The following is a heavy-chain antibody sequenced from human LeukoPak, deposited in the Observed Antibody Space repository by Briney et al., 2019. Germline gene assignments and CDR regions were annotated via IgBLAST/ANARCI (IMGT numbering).Heavy chain of an antibody. V-gene: IGHV4-59*13. CDR1: GGSISGYY. Sequence: SETLSLTCTVSGGSISGYYWSWFRQPPGKGLEWIGYIYHSGSTNYNASLKSRVTISVDTSKNQFSLKLSSVTAADTAMYHCARYAKYGYYYYRDVWGKGTTVTVSS. J-gene: IGHJ6*03. CDR3: ARYAKYGYYYYRDV. D-gene: IGHD2-8*01. CDR2: IYHSGST.